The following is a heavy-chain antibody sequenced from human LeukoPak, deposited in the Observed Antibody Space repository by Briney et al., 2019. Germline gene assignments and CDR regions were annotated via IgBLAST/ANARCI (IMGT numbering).Heavy chain of an antibody. V-gene: IGHV3-53*01. CDR2: IYSGGST. CDR1: GFTVSSNY. CDR3: ARADSSGYYLNSDAFDI. D-gene: IGHD3-22*01. Sequence: GGSLRLSCAASGFTVSSNYMSWVRQAPGKGLERVSVIYSGGSTYYADSVKGRFTISRDNSKNTLYLQMNSLRAEDTAVYYCARADSSGYYLNSDAFDIWGQGTMVTVSS. J-gene: IGHJ3*02.